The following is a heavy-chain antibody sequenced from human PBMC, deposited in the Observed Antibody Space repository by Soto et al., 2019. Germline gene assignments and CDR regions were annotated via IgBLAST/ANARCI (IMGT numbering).Heavy chain of an antibody. D-gene: IGHD2-15*01. CDR1: GFAFSNAW. Sequence: EVQLVESGGGSVKPGGSLTLSCAASGFAFSNAWMNWVRQAPGKGLEWVGRITTKTHGERTDYAAPVKGRFSISRDDSKYTLYLQMSSLKVDDTAVYYCTTGSVEGVWGQGTTVTVSS. V-gene: IGHV3-15*07. J-gene: IGHJ6*02. CDR2: ITTKTHGERT. CDR3: TTGSVEGV.